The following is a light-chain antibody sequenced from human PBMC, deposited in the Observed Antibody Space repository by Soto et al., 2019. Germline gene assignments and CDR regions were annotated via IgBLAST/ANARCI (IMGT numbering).Light chain of an antibody. CDR1: SPNIGAGYD. Sequence: QSVLTQPPSVSGAPGQRVTISCTGSSPNIGAGYDVHWYPQLPGTAPKLLIYGNSNRPSGVPDRFSGSKSGTSAFLAITWLQAEDEADYYCQSSDSSLYVVFGGGTKLTVL. J-gene: IGLJ2*01. V-gene: IGLV1-40*01. CDR2: GNS. CDR3: QSSDSSLYVV.